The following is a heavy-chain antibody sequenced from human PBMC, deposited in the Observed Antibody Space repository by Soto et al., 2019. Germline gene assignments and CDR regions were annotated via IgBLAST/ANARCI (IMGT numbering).Heavy chain of an antibody. CDR2: ASHGGHT. J-gene: IGHJ3*01. Sequence: QMKLQESGPGLVQPSGTLSLTCAVSGDSISSTYWWSWVRQPPGKGLEWIGEASHGGHTHFNSSLNSRVTISLDKSKNRFFLAVTSVNAADTAMYYCATRLEGNPGGPLWGQGTMITVSS. V-gene: IGHV4-4*02. D-gene: IGHD3-16*01. CDR1: GDSISSTYW. CDR3: ATRLEGNPGGPL.